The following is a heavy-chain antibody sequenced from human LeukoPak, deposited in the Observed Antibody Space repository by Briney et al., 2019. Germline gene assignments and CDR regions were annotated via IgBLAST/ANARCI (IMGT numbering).Heavy chain of an antibody. J-gene: IGHJ3*02. CDR1: GYTFTSYA. D-gene: IGHD3-16*01. CDR2: INADNGNT. CDR3: ARGEIVITFGSSRPGGAFDI. V-gene: IGHV1-3*01. Sequence: ASVKVSCKASGYTFTSYAMHWVRQAPGQRLEWMGWINADNGNTKYSQKFQGRVTITRDTSASTAYMELSSLTSEDTAVYYCARGEIVITFGSSRPGGAFDIWGQGTMVTVSS.